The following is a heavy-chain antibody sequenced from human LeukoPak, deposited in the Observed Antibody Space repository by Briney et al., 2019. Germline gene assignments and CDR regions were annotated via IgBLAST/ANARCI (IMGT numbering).Heavy chain of an antibody. V-gene: IGHV4-39*07. CDR1: GGSISSSSYF. CDR3: ARRDGAAAGSIDWHFDL. D-gene: IGHD6-13*01. Sequence: ASETLSLTCTVSGGSISSSSYFWGWIRQPPGKGLEWIGSIYYSGSTYYNPSLKSRVTISVDTSKNQFSLRLYSMTAADTAVYYCARRDGAAAGSIDWHFDLWGRGTLVTVSS. J-gene: IGHJ2*01. CDR2: IYYSGST.